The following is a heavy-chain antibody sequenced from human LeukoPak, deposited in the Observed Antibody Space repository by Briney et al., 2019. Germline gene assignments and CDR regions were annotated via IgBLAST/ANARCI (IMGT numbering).Heavy chain of an antibody. CDR1: GFTLRNYA. CDR2: IGAGDKYT. V-gene: IGHV3-23*01. CDR3: ARQGSGSLRVFDS. D-gene: IGHD1-26*01. J-gene: IGHJ4*02. Sequence: GGSLRLSCAASGFTLRNYAMSWVRQAPGKGLEWVSSIGAGDKYTYYADSVKGRFTISRDNAKNTLYLRMNSLRAEDTAIYYCARQGSGSLRVFDSWGQGTLVTVSS.